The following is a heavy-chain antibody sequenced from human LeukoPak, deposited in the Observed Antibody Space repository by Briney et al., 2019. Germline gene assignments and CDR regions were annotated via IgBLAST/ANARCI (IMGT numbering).Heavy chain of an antibody. CDR3: ARGGVYCSSVSCSVDY. V-gene: IGHV3-49*03. J-gene: IGHJ4*02. Sequence: PGGSLRLSYTASGFTFGDYAMSWFRQAPGKGLEWVGFIRSKPYGGTTENAASVKGRFTISRDDSKSIAYLQMNSLKTEDTAVYYCARGGVYCSSVSCSVDYWGQGILVTVSS. CDR1: GFTFGDYA. D-gene: IGHD2-2*01. CDR2: IRSKPYGGTT.